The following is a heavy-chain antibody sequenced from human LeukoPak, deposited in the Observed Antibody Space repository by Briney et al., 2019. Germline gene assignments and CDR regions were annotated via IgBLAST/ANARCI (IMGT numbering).Heavy chain of an antibody. J-gene: IGHJ4*02. CDR2: ISSSSSYI. Sequence: GGSLRLSCAASGFTFSSYSMNWVRQAPGKGLEWVSSISSSSSYIYYADSVKGRFTISRDNAKDSLYLQMNSLRAEDTAVYYCARAVLTGEFDYWGQGTLVTVSS. CDR3: ARAVLTGEFDY. CDR1: GFTFSSYS. D-gene: IGHD7-27*01. V-gene: IGHV3-21*01.